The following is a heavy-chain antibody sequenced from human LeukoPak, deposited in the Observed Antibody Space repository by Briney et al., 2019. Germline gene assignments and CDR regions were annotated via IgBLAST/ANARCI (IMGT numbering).Heavy chain of an antibody. Sequence: PGGSLRLSCVASGLTFSNFWMTWLRQAPGKGLEWVSNIKQDGSETYYLDSVRGRFTISRDNAKNSMYLQMSSLRAEDTAVYYCVGCNGGTCSDFDYWGRGTLVTVSS. CDR2: IKQDGSET. CDR1: GLTFSNFW. D-gene: IGHD3-10*02. J-gene: IGHJ4*02. CDR3: VGCNGGTCSDFDY. V-gene: IGHV3-7*01.